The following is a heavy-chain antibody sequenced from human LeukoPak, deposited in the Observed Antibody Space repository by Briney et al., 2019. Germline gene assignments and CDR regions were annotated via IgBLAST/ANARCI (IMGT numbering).Heavy chain of an antibody. J-gene: IGHJ3*02. CDR2: ISYDGSNK. Sequence: GGSLRLSCAASGFTFSSYGMHWVRQAPGKGLEWVAVISYDGSNKYYADSVKGRFTISRDNSKNTLYLQMNSLRAEDKAVYYCVGPDAFDIWGQGTMVTVSS. V-gene: IGHV3-30*03. CDR1: GFTFSSYG. CDR3: VGPDAFDI.